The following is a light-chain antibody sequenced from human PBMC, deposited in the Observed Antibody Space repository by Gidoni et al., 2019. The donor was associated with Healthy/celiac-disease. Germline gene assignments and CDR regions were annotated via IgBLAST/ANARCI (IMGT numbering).Light chain of an antibody. CDR3: QQYGSSPPELT. CDR2: GAS. Sequence: EIVLTQSPGTLSLSPGERATLSCRASQSVSSSYLAWYQQKPGQAPRLLTYGASSRATGIPDRFSGSGSGTDFTLTISILEPEDFAVYDCQQYGSSPPELTFGGGTKVEIK. J-gene: IGKJ4*01. V-gene: IGKV3-20*01. CDR1: QSVSSSY.